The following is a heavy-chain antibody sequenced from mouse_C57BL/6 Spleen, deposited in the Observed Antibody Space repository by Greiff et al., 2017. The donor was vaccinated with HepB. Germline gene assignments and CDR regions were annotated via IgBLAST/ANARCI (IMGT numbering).Heavy chain of an antibody. CDR3: ASGLTTGDY. V-gene: IGHV1-50*01. CDR1: GYTFTSYW. Sequence: QVQLKQPGAELVKPGASVKLSCKASGYTFTSYWMQWVKQRPGQGLEWIGEIDPSDSYTNYNQKFKGKATLTVDTSSSTAYMQLSSLTSEDSAVYYCASGLTTGDYWGQGTTLTVSS. D-gene: IGHD1-1*01. CDR2: IDPSDSYT. J-gene: IGHJ2*01.